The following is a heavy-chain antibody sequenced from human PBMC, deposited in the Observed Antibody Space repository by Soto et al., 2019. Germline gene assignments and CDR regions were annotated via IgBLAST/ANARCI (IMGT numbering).Heavy chain of an antibody. CDR3: APLSVSLSGPYGIHV. Sequence: SETLSLACRVYVYSVTSSDYYWAWIRQPPGKGLEWIGSMFYSGLTYYNPSLKSRATLSVDTSKNQFSVRLNSVTAADTAVYYCAPLSVSLSGPYGIHVSGPGTTVTVSS. CDR2: MFYSGLT. J-gene: IGHJ6*02. D-gene: IGHD2-15*01. V-gene: IGHV4-39*01. CDR1: VYSVTSSDYY.